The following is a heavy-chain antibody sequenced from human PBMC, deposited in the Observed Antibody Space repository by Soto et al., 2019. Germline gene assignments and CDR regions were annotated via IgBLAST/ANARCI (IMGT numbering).Heavy chain of an antibody. CDR2: IYYSGST. J-gene: IGHJ3*02. Sequence: SETLSLTCTVSGGSISSGGYFWSWIRQHPGKGLEWIGYIYYSGSTYYNPSLKSRVTISVDTSKNQFSLKLSSVTAADTAVYYCARTRDEMLYYYGSGSYYSDAFDIWGQGTMVTVSS. CDR3: ARTRDEMLYYYGSGSYYSDAFDI. CDR1: GGSISSGGYF. D-gene: IGHD3-10*01. V-gene: IGHV4-31*03.